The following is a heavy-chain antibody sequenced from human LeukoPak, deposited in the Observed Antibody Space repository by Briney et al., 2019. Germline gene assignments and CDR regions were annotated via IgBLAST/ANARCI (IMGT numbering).Heavy chain of an antibody. CDR1: GFTFSSYA. CDR3: ARETGVHGSGSYYENYYYYYMDV. CDR2: ISYDGSNK. V-gene: IGHV3-30*04. D-gene: IGHD3-10*01. Sequence: GGSLRLSCAASGFTFSSYAMHWVRQAPGKGLEWVAVISYDGSNKYYADSVKGRFTISRDNSKNTLYLQMNSLRAEDAAVYYCARETGVHGSGSYYENYYYYYMDVWGKGTTVTVSS. J-gene: IGHJ6*03.